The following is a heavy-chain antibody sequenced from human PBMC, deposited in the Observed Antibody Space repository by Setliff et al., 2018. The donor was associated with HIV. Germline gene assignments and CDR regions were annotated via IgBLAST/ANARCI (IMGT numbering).Heavy chain of an antibody. CDR2: INTETGNP. D-gene: IGHD1-26*01. J-gene: IGHJ4*02. CDR3: ARVGSYWSTFDY. CDR1: GYTFTSYG. V-gene: IGHV7-4-1*02. Sequence: ASVKVSCKASGYTFTSYGISWVRQAPGQGFEWMGWINTETGNPMYAQGFRGRFVFSLDTSVSTTYLQINSLKAEDTAMYYCARVGSYWSTFDYWGQGALVTVSS.